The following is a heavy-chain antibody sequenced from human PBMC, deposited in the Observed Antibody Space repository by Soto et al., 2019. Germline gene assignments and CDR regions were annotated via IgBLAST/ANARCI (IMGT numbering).Heavy chain of an antibody. J-gene: IGHJ4*02. Sequence: PGGSLRLSCAASGFTFSSYGMHWVRQAPGKGLEWVAVIWYDGSNKYYADSVKGRFTISRDNSKNTLYLQMNSLRAEDTAVYYCARDQPDSSGSYWGQGTLVTVSS. V-gene: IGHV3-33*01. CDR3: ARDQPDSSGSY. CDR2: IWYDGSNK. CDR1: GFTFSSYG. D-gene: IGHD3-22*01.